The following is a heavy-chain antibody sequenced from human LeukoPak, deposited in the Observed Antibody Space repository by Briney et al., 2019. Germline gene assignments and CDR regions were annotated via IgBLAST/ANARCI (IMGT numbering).Heavy chain of an antibody. D-gene: IGHD3-16*02. Sequence: SETLSLTCTVSGGSVSSGSYYWSWIRQPPWKGLEWIGYIYYSGSTNYNPSLKSRVTISVDTSKNQFSLKLSSVTAADTAVYYCASSYDYIWGSYRSGVPRFDYWGQGTLVTVSS. V-gene: IGHV4-61*01. CDR2: IYYSGST. CDR1: GGSVSSGSYY. CDR3: ASSYDYIWGSYRSGVPRFDY. J-gene: IGHJ4*02.